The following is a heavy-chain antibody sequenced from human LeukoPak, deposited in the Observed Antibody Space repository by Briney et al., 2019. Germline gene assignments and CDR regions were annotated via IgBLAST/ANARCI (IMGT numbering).Heavy chain of an antibody. CDR2: TYYRSKWYN. CDR1: GDSVSSNIAA. Sequence: SQTLSLTCAISGDSVSSNIAAWNWIRQSPSGGLEWLGRTYYRSKWYNDYAGSVKSRMLINPDTSKNQFSLKLSSVTAADTAVYYCARDPRRNLGHYYYYYMDVWGKGTTVTVSS. J-gene: IGHJ6*03. D-gene: IGHD1-14*01. V-gene: IGHV6-1*01. CDR3: ARDPRRNLGHYYYYYMDV.